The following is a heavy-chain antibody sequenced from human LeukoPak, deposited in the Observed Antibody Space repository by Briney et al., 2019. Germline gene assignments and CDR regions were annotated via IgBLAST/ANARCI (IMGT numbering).Heavy chain of an antibody. J-gene: IGHJ4*02. CDR2: IYNDGSA. CDR1: GFTLTSIY. V-gene: IGHV3-53*01. CDR3: AGDIGTSWGY. D-gene: IGHD6-13*01. Sequence: GRSLRLSCAASGFTLTSIYMSWVRQAAGKGLEWGSTIYNDGSAYYADSVKGRFTISRDSSKNTVYLQMNTLRAEDTAVYYCAGDIGTSWGYWGQGTLVTVS.